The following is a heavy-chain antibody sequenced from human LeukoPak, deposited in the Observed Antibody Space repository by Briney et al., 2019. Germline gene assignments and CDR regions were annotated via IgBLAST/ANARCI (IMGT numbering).Heavy chain of an antibody. D-gene: IGHD3-10*01. CDR1: GFTVSSFY. J-gene: IGHJ4*02. V-gene: IGHV3-66*01. CDR3: ARSGASVLWSKSFDY. CDR2: LYTAGPT. Sequence: GGSLRLSCAASGFTVSSFYMSWVRQAPGKGLEWVSVLYTAGPTYYADSVQGRFTISRDNSKNTLFLQMDNLRADDTATYYCARSGASVLWSKSFDYWGQGALVTVSS.